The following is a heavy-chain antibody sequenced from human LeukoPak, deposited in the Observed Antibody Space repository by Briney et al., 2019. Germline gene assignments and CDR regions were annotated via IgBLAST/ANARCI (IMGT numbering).Heavy chain of an antibody. CDR3: AKDHYDSSGWFDP. CDR2: INPNSGGT. CDR1: GYTFTGYY. D-gene: IGHD3-22*01. J-gene: IGHJ5*02. V-gene: IGHV1-2*02. Sequence: ASVKVSCKASGYTFTGYYMHWVRQAPGQGLEWMGWINPNSGGTNYAQKFQGRVTMTRDTSISTAYMELSRLRSDDTAVYYCAKDHYDSSGWFDPWGQGTLVTVSS.